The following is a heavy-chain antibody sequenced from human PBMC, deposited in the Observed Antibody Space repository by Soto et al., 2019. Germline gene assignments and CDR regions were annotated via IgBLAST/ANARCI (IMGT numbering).Heavy chain of an antibody. D-gene: IGHD4-17*01. Sequence: SETLSLTCTVSGGSISSYYWSWIRQPPGKGLEWIGYIYYSGSTNYNPSLKSRVTISVDTSKNQFSLKLSSVTAADTAVYYCARELRAHWFDPWGQGTLVTVSS. CDR1: GGSISSYY. CDR3: ARELRAHWFDP. V-gene: IGHV4-59*12. CDR2: IYYSGST. J-gene: IGHJ5*02.